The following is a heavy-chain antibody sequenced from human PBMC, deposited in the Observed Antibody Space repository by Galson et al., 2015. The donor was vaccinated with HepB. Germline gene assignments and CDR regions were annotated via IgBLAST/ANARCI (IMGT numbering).Heavy chain of an antibody. CDR3: ARGGATFGGVIASNDY. D-gene: IGHD3-16*02. CDR1: GFIFSSYA. CDR2: ISYDGSNK. Sequence: SLRLSCAASGFIFSSYAMHWVRQAPGKGLEWVAVISYDGSNKYYADSVKGRFTISRDNSKNTLYLQMNSLRAEDTAVYYCARGGATFGGVIASNDYWGQGTLVTVSS. V-gene: IGHV3-30-3*01. J-gene: IGHJ4*02.